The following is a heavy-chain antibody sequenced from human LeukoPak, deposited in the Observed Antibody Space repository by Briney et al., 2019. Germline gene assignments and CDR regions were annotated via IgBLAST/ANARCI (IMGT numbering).Heavy chain of an antibody. D-gene: IGHD6-13*01. V-gene: IGHV4-4*07. CDR1: GGSIRSYF. J-gene: IGHJ4*02. CDR2: IYTTGST. Sequence: SETLSLTCSVSGGSIRSYFWSWIRQSAGKGLEHIGRIYTTGSTNYNPSLRSRVTMSVDTSKNQFSLNLKSVNAADTAVYYCARDGYTSTWTFDYWGQGILVTVSS. CDR3: ARDGYTSTWTFDY.